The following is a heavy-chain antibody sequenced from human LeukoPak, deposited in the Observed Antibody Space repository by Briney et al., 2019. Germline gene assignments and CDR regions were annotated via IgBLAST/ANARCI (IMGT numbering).Heavy chain of an antibody. CDR1: GFTFSSYS. CDR2: ISSSSSYI. CDR3: AGALPGYYDSSGYLDY. Sequence: GGSLGLSCAASGFTFSSYSMNWVRQAPGKGLEWVSSISSSSSYIYYADSVKGRFTISRDNAKNSLYLQMNSLRAEDTAVYYCAGALPGYYDSSGYLDYWGQGTLVTVSS. V-gene: IGHV3-21*01. J-gene: IGHJ4*02. D-gene: IGHD3-22*01.